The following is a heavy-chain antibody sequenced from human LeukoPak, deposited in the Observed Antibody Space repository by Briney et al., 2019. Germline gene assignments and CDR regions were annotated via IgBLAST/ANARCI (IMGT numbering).Heavy chain of an antibody. V-gene: IGHV4-59*08. CDR1: GGSMNNYY. CDR3: ARHVRSGYNFLDY. D-gene: IGHD5-24*01. CDR2: IYFSGSS. Sequence: PSETLSLTCFVSGGSMNNYYWSWIRQPPGKGLEWIGYIYFSGSSNYNPSLKSRVTMSVDTSKNQFSLKLSSVTAADTAVYYCARHVRSGYNFLDYWGQGNLVTVSS. J-gene: IGHJ4*02.